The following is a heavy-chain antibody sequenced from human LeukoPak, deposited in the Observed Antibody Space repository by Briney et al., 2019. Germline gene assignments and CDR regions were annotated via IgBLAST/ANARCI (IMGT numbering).Heavy chain of an antibody. D-gene: IGHD3-16*01. V-gene: IGHV1-2*02. CDR1: GYTFTGYY. Sequence: ASVKVSCKASGYTFTGYYMHWVRQAPGQGLEWMGWINPNSGGTNYAQKFQGRVTMTRDTSISTAYMELSRLRSDDTAVYYCARDGGEILGYYYYGMDVWGQGTTVTVSS. CDR2: INPNSGGT. CDR3: ARDGGEILGYYYYGMDV. J-gene: IGHJ6*02.